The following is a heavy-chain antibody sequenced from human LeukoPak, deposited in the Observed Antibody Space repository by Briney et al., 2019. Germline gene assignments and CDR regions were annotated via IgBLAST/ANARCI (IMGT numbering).Heavy chain of an antibody. CDR3: ARDFESSGWFDY. J-gene: IGHJ4*02. Sequence: SETLSLTCAVYGGSFSGYYWSWIRQPPGKGLEWIGYIYYSGSTNYNPSLKSRVTISVDTSKNQFSLKLSSVTAADTAVYYCARDFESSGWFDYWGQGTLVTVSS. CDR1: GGSFSGYY. D-gene: IGHD6-19*01. CDR2: IYYSGST. V-gene: IGHV4-59*01.